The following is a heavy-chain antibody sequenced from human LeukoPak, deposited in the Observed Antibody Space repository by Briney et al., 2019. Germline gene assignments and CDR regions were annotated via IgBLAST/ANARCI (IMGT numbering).Heavy chain of an antibody. J-gene: IGHJ3*02. CDR1: GFPFSSFA. CDR2: IRHDGTNK. Sequence: PGGSLRHSCSASGFPFSSFAMHWVRQAPGKGLEWVAFIRHDGTNKYHSNSVQGRFTISRDNAKNSLYLQMNSLRADDTAVYHCARQETSTYNGAFDIWGQGTMVTVSS. V-gene: IGHV3-30*02. D-gene: IGHD1-1*01. CDR3: ARQETSTYNGAFDI.